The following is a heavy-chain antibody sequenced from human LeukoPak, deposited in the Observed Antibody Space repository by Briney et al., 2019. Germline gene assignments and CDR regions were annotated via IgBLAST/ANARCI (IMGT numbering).Heavy chain of an antibody. D-gene: IGHD5-12*01. J-gene: IGHJ4*02. Sequence: GGSLRLSCAASGFTFSSYEMNWVRQAPGKGLEWVSGINWNGGSTGYADSVKGRFTISRDNAKNSLYLQMNSLRAEDTALYYCARDGSAPYYFDYWGQGTLVTVSS. V-gene: IGHV3-20*04. CDR3: ARDGSAPYYFDY. CDR2: INWNGGST. CDR1: GFTFSSYE.